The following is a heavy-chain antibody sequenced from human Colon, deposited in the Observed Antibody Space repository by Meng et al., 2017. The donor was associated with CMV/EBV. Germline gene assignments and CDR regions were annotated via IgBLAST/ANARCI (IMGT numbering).Heavy chain of an antibody. CDR2: MNPHSGNT. D-gene: IGHD3-10*01. Sequence: KASGYTFTNYAINWVRQVAGQGFEWMGWMNPHSGNTEYSHKFQGRVTMTRDTSISTAYMELSSLSSEDTAVYYCASRHTGSGNYYPYWGHGTLVTVSS. J-gene: IGHJ4*01. CDR1: GYTFTNYA. CDR3: ASRHTGSGNYYPY. V-gene: IGHV1-8*01.